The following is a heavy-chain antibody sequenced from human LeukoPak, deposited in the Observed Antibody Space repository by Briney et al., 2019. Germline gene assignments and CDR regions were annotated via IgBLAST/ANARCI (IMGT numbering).Heavy chain of an antibody. V-gene: IGHV1-46*01. CDR3: ARDSSGLDY. Sequence: ASVKVSCKASGYTFTTYAIHWVRQAPGQGLEWMGIINPSGGSTSYAQKFQGRVTMTRDTSTSTVYMELSSLRSEDTAVYYCARDSSGLDYWGQGTLVTVSS. CDR2: INPSGGST. CDR1: GYTFTTYA. J-gene: IGHJ4*02. D-gene: IGHD3-22*01.